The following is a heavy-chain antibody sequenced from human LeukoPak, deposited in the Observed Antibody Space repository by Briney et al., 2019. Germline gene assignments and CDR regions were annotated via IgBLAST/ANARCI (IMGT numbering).Heavy chain of an antibody. CDR2: TYYRSKWYN. CDR3: ARQKGVAGRTSSPYYYYYMDV. D-gene: IGHD2-2*01. Sequence: SQTLSLTCAISGDSVSSNSAAWNWIRQSPSRGLEWLGRTYYRSKWYNDYAVSVKSRITINPDTSKNQFSLQLNSVTPEDTAVHYCARQKGVAGRTSSPYYYYYMDVWGKGTTVTVSS. V-gene: IGHV6-1*01. J-gene: IGHJ6*03. CDR1: GDSVSSNSAA.